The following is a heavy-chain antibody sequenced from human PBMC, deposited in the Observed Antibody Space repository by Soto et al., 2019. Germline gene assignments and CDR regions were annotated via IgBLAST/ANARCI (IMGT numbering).Heavy chain of an antibody. CDR3: VMVDNYVTPTPQDV. D-gene: IGHD3-16*01. CDR2: ISPYTGNT. CDR1: GYIFVNYG. J-gene: IGHJ6*02. Sequence: ASVKVSCKASGYIFVNYGIAWVRQAPGQGLEWMGWISPYTGNTHSASKVQGKLTMTTDTSTSTAYMDLGSLTSDDTAVYYCVMVDNYVTPTPQDVWGQGTTVTVSS. V-gene: IGHV1-18*01.